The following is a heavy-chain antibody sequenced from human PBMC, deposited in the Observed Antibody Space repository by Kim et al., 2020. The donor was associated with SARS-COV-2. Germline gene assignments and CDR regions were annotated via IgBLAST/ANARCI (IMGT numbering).Heavy chain of an antibody. CDR3: ARDRDSYGAHNWFHP. J-gene: IGHJ5*02. D-gene: IGHD5-18*01. CDR2: IYYSGST. Sequence: SETLSLTCTVSGGSISSYYWSWIRQPPGKGLEWIGYIYYSGSTNDNPSLKSRVTISVDTPKNQFSLKLSSVTAADTAVYDFARDRDSYGAHNWFHPWGQGTLVTVSS. CDR1: GGSISSYY. V-gene: IGHV4-59*01.